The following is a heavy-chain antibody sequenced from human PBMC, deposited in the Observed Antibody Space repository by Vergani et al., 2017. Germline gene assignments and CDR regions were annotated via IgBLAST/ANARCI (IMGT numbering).Heavy chain of an antibody. Sequence: QVQLQESGPGLVKPSETLSLTCTVSGGSISSYYWSWIRQPPGKGLEWIGYIYYSGSTNYNPSLKSRVTISVDTYKNQFSLKLSSVTAADTAVYYCARETYYGSGSYYNDPPYVDYWGQGTLVTVSS. V-gene: IGHV4-59*01. CDR2: IYYSGST. CDR1: GGSISSYY. J-gene: IGHJ4*02. CDR3: ARETYYGSGSYYNDPPYVDY. D-gene: IGHD3-10*01.